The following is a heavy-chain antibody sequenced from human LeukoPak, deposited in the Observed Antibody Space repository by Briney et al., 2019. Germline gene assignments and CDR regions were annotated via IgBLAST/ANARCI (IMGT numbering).Heavy chain of an antibody. D-gene: IGHD3-3*01. V-gene: IGHV4-39*07. Sequence: SETLSLTCTVSGGSISSSSYYWGWIRQPPGKGLEWIGSIYYSGSTNYNPSLKSRVTISVDTSKNQFSLKLSSVTAADTAVYYCAGGFYYYMDVWGKGTTVTVSS. CDR2: IYYSGST. CDR1: GGSISSSSYY. J-gene: IGHJ6*03. CDR3: AGGFYYYMDV.